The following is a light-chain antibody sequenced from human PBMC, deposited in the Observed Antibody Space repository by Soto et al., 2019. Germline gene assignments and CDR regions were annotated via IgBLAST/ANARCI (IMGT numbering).Light chain of an antibody. CDR3: QSYDSSLKTVL. J-gene: IGLJ2*01. Sequence: QSVLTQPPSVSGAPRERVAISCTGSSSNIGAGHDVHWYHQLPGRAPTLLIYDNNNRPSGVPDRFSGSRSGTSASLAITGLQVGDEGDYYCQSYDSSLKTVLFGGGTKVTVL. CDR1: SSNIGAGHD. CDR2: DNN. V-gene: IGLV1-40*01.